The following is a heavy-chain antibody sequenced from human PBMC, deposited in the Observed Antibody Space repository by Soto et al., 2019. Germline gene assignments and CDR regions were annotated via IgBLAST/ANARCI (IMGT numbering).Heavy chain of an antibody. V-gene: IGHV3-23*01. CDR2: ISEKGDSK. J-gene: IGHJ6*02. Sequence: EVQLLESGGGLVQPGGSLRLSFAASGFTFRSYAMAWVRQAPGKGLEWVSGISEKGDSKNYADPVRGRFTISRDNSMNTLDLLMNSLRAEDTAVYYCVKDRATIFGVVWKYGMDVWGQGTTVYVSS. D-gene: IGHD3-3*01. CDR1: GFTFRSYA. CDR3: VKDRATIFGVVWKYGMDV.